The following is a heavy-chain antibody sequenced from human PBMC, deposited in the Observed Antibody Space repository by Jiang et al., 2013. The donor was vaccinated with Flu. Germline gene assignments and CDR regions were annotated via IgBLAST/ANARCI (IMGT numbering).Heavy chain of an antibody. D-gene: IGHD7-27*01. J-gene: IGHJ3*02. Sequence: GAEVKKPGSSVKVPCKASGGTFSSYAISWVRQAPGQGLEWMGGIIPIFGTANYAQKFQGRVTITADESTSTAYMELSSLRSEDTAVYYCARDRRSGVLGAFDIWGQGTMVTVSS. CDR2: IIPIFGTA. CDR1: GGTFSSYA. CDR3: ARDRRSGVLGAFDI. V-gene: IGHV1-69*01.